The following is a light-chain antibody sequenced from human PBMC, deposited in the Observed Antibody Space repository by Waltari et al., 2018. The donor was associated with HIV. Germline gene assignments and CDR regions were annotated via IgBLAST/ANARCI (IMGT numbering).Light chain of an antibody. CDR2: EVN. J-gene: IGLJ1*01. CDR1: SSDVGGYNY. V-gene: IGLV2-14*03. Sequence: QSALTQPASVSGSPGQSIPISCSGTSSDVGGYNYVSWYQQRPGKAPKLIIYEVNSRPSGLSDRFSGSKSGNTASLTISGLQVEDEADYYCSSYTTTYTYVFGSGTKVTVL. CDR3: SSYTTTYTYV.